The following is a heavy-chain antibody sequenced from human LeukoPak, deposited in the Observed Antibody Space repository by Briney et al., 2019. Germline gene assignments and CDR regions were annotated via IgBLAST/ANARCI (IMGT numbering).Heavy chain of an antibody. J-gene: IGHJ3*02. CDR2: ISSSGTYV. CDR1: GFTISSYS. D-gene: IGHD3-9*01. CDR3: ARASSKQLAGYLPDGFDI. V-gene: IGHV3-21*01. Sequence: GGSLRLSCAASGFTISSYSMNWVRQAPGKGLEWVSSISSSGTYVYYADSVRGRFTISRDNAKNSLSLQMNSLRADDAAVYYCARASSKQLAGYLPDGFDIWGQGTMVTVSS.